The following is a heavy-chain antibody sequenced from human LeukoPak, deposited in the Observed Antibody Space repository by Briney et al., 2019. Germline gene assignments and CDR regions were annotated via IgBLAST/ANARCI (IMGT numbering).Heavy chain of an antibody. CDR2: IDPSDSYS. V-gene: IGHV5-10-1*01. Sequence: GEYLKISCKGSGYSFTSYWISWVRQMPGKGLEWMGRIDPSDSYSNYSPSFQGHVTISADKSISTAYLQWSSLKASDTAMYYCARRGKNYYGSGTYYWGQGTLVTVSS. CDR1: GYSFTSYW. D-gene: IGHD3-10*01. CDR3: ARRGKNYYGSGTYY. J-gene: IGHJ4*02.